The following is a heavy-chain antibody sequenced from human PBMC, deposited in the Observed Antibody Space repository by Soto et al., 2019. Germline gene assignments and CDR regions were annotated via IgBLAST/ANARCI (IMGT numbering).Heavy chain of an antibody. CDR3: ARDWDSGSYHDY. V-gene: IGHV3-21*01. CDR2: ISSSSSYI. J-gene: IGHJ4*02. Sequence: GGSLRLSCAASGFTFSSYSMNWVRQAPGKGLEWVSSISSSSSYIYYADSVKGRFTISRDNAKNSLYLQMNSLRAEDTAVYYCARDWDSGSYHDYWGQGTLVTVSS. CDR1: GFTFSSYS. D-gene: IGHD1-26*01.